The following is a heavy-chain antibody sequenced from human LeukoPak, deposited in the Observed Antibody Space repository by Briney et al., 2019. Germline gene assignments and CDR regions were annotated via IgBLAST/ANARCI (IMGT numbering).Heavy chain of an antibody. J-gene: IGHJ3*02. CDR3: AREGNDYGGNEAFDI. CDR1: GFTFSSYW. CDR2: INSDGSST. V-gene: IGHV3-74*01. D-gene: IGHD4-23*01. Sequence: PGESLRLSCAASGFTFSSYWMHWVRQVPGKGLVWVSRINSDGSSTSYADSVKGRFTISRDNAKNTLYLQMNSLRAEDTAVYYCAREGNDYGGNEAFDIWGQGTMVTVSS.